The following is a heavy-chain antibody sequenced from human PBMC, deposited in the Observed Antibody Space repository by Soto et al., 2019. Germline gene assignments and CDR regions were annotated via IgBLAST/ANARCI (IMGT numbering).Heavy chain of an antibody. CDR3: ARDSEVATISYYDGMDV. V-gene: IGHV3-30-3*01. Sequence: QVQLVESGGGVVQPGRSLRLSCAASGFTFSSYAMHWVRQAPGKGLEWVAVISYDGSNKYYADSVKGRFTISRDNSKNTLYLQMNSLRAEDTAVYYCARDSEVATISYYDGMDVWGQVTTVTVSS. CDR2: ISYDGSNK. CDR1: GFTFSSYA. D-gene: IGHD5-12*01. J-gene: IGHJ6*02.